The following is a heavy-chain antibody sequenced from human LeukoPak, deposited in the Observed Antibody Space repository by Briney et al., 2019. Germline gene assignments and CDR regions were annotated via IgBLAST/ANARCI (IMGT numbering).Heavy chain of an antibody. CDR2: INSDGSST. CDR3: ARDGPAYYYDRSGYTTRYGMDV. Sequence: PGGSLRLSCAASGFTFSSYWMHWVRQAPGKGLVGVSRINSDGSSTSYADSVKGRFTISRDNAKNTLYLQMYSLRAEDTNVYYCARDGPAYYYDRSGYTTRYGMDVWGQGTTVTVSS. CDR1: GFTFSSYW. V-gene: IGHV3-74*01. D-gene: IGHD3-22*01. J-gene: IGHJ6*02.